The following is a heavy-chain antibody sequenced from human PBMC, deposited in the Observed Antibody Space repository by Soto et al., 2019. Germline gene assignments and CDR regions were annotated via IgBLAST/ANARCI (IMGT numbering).Heavy chain of an antibody. CDR1: GGSISSGGYY. CDR3: ARVGGGLNNYFDY. Sequence: QVQLQESGPGLVKPSQTLSLTCNVSGGSISSGGYYWSWIRQHPGKGLEWIGYIYYRGNTYYHPSLKSRVSISIDTSKNQVSLKLNSVTAADTAVYYVARVGGGLNNYFDYWGQGTLVTVS. D-gene: IGHD1-26*01. CDR2: IYYRGNT. J-gene: IGHJ4*02. V-gene: IGHV4-31*03.